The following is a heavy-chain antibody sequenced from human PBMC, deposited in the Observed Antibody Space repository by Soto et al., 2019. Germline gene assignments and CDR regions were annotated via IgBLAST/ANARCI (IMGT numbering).Heavy chain of an antibody. CDR1: GFTFSSNA. CDR3: MGAWS. J-gene: IGHJ5*02. D-gene: IGHD3-16*01. V-gene: IGHV3-23*01. Sequence: EVQVSESGGGLVQPGGSLRLSCAASGFTFSSNAVSWVRQAPGKGLEWVSGIIANGDSTYYTDSVKGRFTISRDNSKNTLYLQMNSLRPEDTAVYYCMGAWSWGQGTLVTVYS. CDR2: IIANGDST.